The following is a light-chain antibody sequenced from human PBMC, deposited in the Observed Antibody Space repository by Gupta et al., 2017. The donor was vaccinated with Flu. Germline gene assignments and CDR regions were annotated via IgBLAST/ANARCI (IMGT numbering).Light chain of an antibody. CDR1: QTVTDGY. Sequence: ASQTVTDGYLAWYQQTPGQAPRLLIFGVSNRATGIPARFSGSGSGTDFTLTISRLEPEDFAVYYCQQHGGSPPITFGGGTRVEFK. V-gene: IGKV3-20*01. CDR2: GVS. J-gene: IGKJ4*01. CDR3: QQHGGSPPIT.